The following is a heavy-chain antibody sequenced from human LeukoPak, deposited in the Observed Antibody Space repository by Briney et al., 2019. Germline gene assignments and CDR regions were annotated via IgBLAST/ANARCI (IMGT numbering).Heavy chain of an antibody. CDR1: GGSISSYY. V-gene: IGHV4-59*01. Sequence: SETLSLTCTVSGGSISSYYWSWIRQPPGKGLEWIGYIYYSGSTNYNPSLKSRVTISVDTSKNQFSLKLSSVTAADTAVYYCARVDYGDYVVNYGGQATLVTVSA. D-gene: IGHD4-17*01. CDR3: ARVDYGDYVVNY. J-gene: IGHJ4*02. CDR2: IYYSGST.